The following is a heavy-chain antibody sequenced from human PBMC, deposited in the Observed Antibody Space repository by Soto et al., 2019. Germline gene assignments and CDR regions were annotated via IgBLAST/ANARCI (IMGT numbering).Heavy chain of an antibody. J-gene: IGHJ5*02. CDR3: AREKISGYSYGRRLSWFDP. Sequence: PSETLSLTCTVSGGYISSGGYYWSWIRQHPGKGLEWIGYIYYSGSTYYNPSLKSRVTISVDTSKNQFSLKLSSVTAADTAVYYCAREKISGYSYGRRLSWFDPWGQGTLVTVSS. D-gene: IGHD5-18*01. CDR2: IYYSGST. CDR1: GGYISSGGYY. V-gene: IGHV4-31*03.